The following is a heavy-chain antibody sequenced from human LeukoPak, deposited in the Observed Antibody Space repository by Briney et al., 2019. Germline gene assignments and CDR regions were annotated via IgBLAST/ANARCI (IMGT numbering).Heavy chain of an antibody. CDR1: GFTFSSYA. CDR2: ISGSGGST. J-gene: IGHJ5*02. Sequence: GGSPRLSCAASGFTFSSYAMSCVRQAPGKGLEWVSAISGSGGSTYYADSVKGRFTISRDNSKNTLYLQMNSLRAEDTAVYYCAKDRYIAVAGKGVEKYNWFDPWGQGTLVTVSS. D-gene: IGHD6-19*01. CDR3: AKDRYIAVAGKGVEKYNWFDP. V-gene: IGHV3-23*01.